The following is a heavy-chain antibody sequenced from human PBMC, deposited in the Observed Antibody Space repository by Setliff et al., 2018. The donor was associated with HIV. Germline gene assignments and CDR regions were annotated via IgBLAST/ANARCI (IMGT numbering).Heavy chain of an antibody. Sequence: GGSLRLSCAASGFTFSSYSMNWVRQASGKGLEWVGRIRNKFNSLATQYGESLEGRFTISRDDSKNTAYLQMRSLKTDDTAVYFCATNVRVPGSSLDSWGPGSLVTVSS. CDR2: IRNKFNSLAT. J-gene: IGHJ1*01. V-gene: IGHV3-73*01. CDR3: ATNVRVPGSSLDS. D-gene: IGHD6-19*01. CDR1: GFTFSSYS.